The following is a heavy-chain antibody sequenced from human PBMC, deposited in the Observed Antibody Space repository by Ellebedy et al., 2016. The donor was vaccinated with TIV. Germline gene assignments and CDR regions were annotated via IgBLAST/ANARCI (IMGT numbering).Heavy chain of an antibody. CDR3: ARDWDGLNWFDP. J-gene: IGHJ5*02. V-gene: IGHV3-33*01. Sequence: GESLKISCAASGFTFSSYGMHWVRQAPGKGLEWVAVIWYDGSNKYYADSVKGRFTISRDNSKNTLYLQMNSLRAEDTAVYYCARDWDGLNWFDPWGQGTLVTVSS. CDR2: IWYDGSNK. D-gene: IGHD1-26*01. CDR1: GFTFSSYG.